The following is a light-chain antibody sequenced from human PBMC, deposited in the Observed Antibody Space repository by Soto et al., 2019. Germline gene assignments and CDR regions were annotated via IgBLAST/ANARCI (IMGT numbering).Light chain of an antibody. CDR3: QQYASSPLT. Sequence: EIVLTQSPGTLSLSSGERATLSCRASQSVRSNYLAWYQQKPGQAPRLLIYGASSRATGIPDRFGGSGSGTDFTLTISRLEPEHFAVYYCQQYASSPLTFGGGTKVEIK. V-gene: IGKV3-20*01. J-gene: IGKJ4*01. CDR1: QSVRSNY. CDR2: GAS.